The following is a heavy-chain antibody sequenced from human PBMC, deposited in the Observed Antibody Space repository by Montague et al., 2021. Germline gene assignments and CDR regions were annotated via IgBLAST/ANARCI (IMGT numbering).Heavy chain of an antibody. J-gene: IGHJ5*02. Sequence: SETLSLTCTISGGSIRSYYWNWIRQPPGKGLEWIGYIYYSGSTNYNPSLKSRVNISLDTSNYQFSLNLRPVTAADTAVYYCARALAARWWFDPWGQGTLVTVSS. D-gene: IGHD6-6*01. V-gene: IGHV4-59*01. CDR2: IYYSGST. CDR3: ARALAARWWFDP. CDR1: GGSIRSYY.